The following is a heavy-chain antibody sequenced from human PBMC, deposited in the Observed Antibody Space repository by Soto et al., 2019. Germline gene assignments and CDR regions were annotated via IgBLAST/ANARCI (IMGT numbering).Heavy chain of an antibody. V-gene: IGHV4-61*01. J-gene: IGHJ6*02. Sequence: SETRSLTCTVSGGSVSTGSYDWSWIRQPPGTGLEWFGRVFVTGSAPYNPSLRNRVTMSVDTSHDQFPLTLTSVTAADTAVYYCARDGHGMDVWGQGTTVTVSS. CDR1: GGSVSTGSYD. CDR3: ARDGHGMDV. CDR2: VFVTGSA.